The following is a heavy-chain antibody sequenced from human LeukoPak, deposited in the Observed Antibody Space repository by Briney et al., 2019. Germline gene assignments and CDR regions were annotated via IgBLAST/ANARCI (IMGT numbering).Heavy chain of an antibody. CDR1: GFTFSSYS. CDR2: ISSSSSYI. CDR3: ARGAFDGFDP. J-gene: IGHJ5*02. V-gene: IGHV3-21*01. Sequence: GGSLRLSCAASGFTFSSYSMNWVRQAPGKGLEWASSISSSSSYIYYADSVKGRFTISRDNAKNSLYLQMNSLRAEDTAVYYCARGAFDGFDPWGQGTLVTVSS. D-gene: IGHD3-16*01.